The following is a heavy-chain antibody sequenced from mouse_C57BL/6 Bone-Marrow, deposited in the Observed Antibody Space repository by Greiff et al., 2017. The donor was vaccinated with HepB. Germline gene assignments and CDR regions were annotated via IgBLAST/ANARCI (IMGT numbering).Heavy chain of an antibody. D-gene: IGHD2-2*01. J-gene: IGHJ1*03. CDR3: ARFGYHWYFDV. Sequence: VQLQQPGAELVRPGTSVKLSCKASGYTFTSYWMHWVKQRPGQGLEWIGVIDPSDSYTNYNQKFKGKATLTVDTSSSTAYMQLSSLTSEDSAVYYCARFGYHWYFDVWGTGTTVTVSS. V-gene: IGHV1-59*01. CDR1: GYTFTSYW. CDR2: IDPSDSYT.